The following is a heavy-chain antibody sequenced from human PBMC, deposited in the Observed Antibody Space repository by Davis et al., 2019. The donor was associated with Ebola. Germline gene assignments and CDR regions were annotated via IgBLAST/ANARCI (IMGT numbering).Heavy chain of an antibody. CDR1: GFTFSSYW. CDR3: ADPFADGFDI. Sequence: GESLKISCAASGFTFSSYWMHWVRQAPGKGLVWVSHINSDGSTTNYADSVKGRFTISRDNAKNTLYLQMNSLRVEDTAVYYCADPFADGFDIWGQGTLVTVSS. J-gene: IGHJ3*02. CDR2: INSDGSTT. V-gene: IGHV3-74*01.